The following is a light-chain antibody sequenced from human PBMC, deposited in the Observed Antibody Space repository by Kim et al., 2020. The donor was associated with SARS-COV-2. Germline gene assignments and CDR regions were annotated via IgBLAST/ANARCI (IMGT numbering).Light chain of an antibody. CDR3: QSFDITLNAWV. CDR2: LNT. CDR1: SSNIGAGFD. Sequence: QSVLTQPPSVSGAPGQRVTISCTGSSSNIGAGFDLHWYQQVPGNPPKLLIFLNTNRPSGVPDRFSGSKSGPSASLTITGLQAEDEADYYCQSFDITLNAWVFGGGTKLTVL. J-gene: IGLJ3*02. V-gene: IGLV1-40*01.